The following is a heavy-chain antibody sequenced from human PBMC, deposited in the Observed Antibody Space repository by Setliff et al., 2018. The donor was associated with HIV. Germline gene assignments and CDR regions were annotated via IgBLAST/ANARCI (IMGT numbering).Heavy chain of an antibody. CDR3: ARESPDGLDY. V-gene: IGHV4-61*09. CDR2: IYITEDT. D-gene: IGHD2-8*01. Sequence: TLSLTCTVSGGSLNTGTYYWSWIRQPAGKGLEWIGHIYITEDTDYNPSLKSRVTISVDTSKSQFSLKLSSLTAADTAMYFCARESPDGLDYWGQGTLVTVSS. J-gene: IGHJ4*02. CDR1: GGSLNTGTYY.